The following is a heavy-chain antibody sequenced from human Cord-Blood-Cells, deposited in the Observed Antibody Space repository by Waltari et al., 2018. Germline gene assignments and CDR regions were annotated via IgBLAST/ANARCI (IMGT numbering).Heavy chain of an antibody. D-gene: IGHD2-2*02. CDR1: GGSLSGYY. CDR2: INHSGST. J-gene: IGHJ5*02. CDR3: ARVDCSSTSCYKNWFDP. Sequence: QVQLQQWGAGLLKPSETLSLTCAVYGGSLSGYYWSWIRPPPGKGLEWIGEINHSGSTNYNPSLKSRVTISVDTSKNQFSLKLSSVTAADTAVYYCARVDCSSTSCYKNWFDPWGQGTLVTVSS. V-gene: IGHV4-34*01.